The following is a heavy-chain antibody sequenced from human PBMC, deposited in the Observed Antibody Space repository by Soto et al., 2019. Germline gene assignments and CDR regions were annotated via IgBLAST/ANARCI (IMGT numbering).Heavy chain of an antibody. D-gene: IGHD3-3*01. CDR1: GGSISSSSYY. Sequence: TMSLTGTVSGGSISSSSYYWGWIRQPPGKGLEWIGSIYYSGSTYYNPSLKSRVTISVDTSKNQFSLKLSSVTAADTAVYYCARHQVTIFGVVDLWWFDPWGQGTLVTVSS. V-gene: IGHV4-39*01. CDR3: ARHQVTIFGVVDLWWFDP. J-gene: IGHJ5*02. CDR2: IYYSGST.